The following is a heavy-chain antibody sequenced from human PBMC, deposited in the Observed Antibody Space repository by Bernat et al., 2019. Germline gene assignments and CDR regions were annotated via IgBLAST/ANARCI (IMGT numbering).Heavy chain of an antibody. CDR3: ARDVLWYSGYGDYDFDY. J-gene: IGHJ4*02. Sequence: QVQLVESGGGVVQPGRSLRLSCAASGFTFSSYAMHWVRQAPGKGLEWVAVISYDGSNKYYADSVKGRFTISRDNSKNTLYLQMNSLRAEDTAVYYCARDVLWYSGYGDYDFDYWGQGTLVTVSS. CDR2: ISYDGSNK. CDR1: GFTFSSYA. V-gene: IGHV3-30*01. D-gene: IGHD4-17*01.